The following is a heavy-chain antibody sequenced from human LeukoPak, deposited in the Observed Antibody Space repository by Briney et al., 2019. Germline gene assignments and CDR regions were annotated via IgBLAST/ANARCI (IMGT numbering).Heavy chain of an antibody. CDR1: GFTFSSYE. CDR3: AIWETDQGGEFDS. CDR2: ISTSGSTI. V-gene: IGHV3-48*03. D-gene: IGHD3-16*01. J-gene: IGHJ4*02. Sequence: GGSLRLSCAASGFTFSSYEMNWVRQAPGKGLDWVSYISTSGSTIYYADSVKGRFTISRDNAKNSLYLQMNGLRVEDTAVYFCAIWETDQGGEFDSWGQGTLVTVSS.